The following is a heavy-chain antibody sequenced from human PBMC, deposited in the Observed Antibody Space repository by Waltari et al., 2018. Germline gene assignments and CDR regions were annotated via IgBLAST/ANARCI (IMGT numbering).Heavy chain of an antibody. CDR2: INHSGST. CDR1: GGSFSGYY. V-gene: IGHV4-34*01. D-gene: IGHD3-3*01. CDR3: ARIYDFWSGTNYYYYGMDV. J-gene: IGHJ6*02. Sequence: QVQLQQWGAGLLKPSETLSLTCAVYGGSFSGYYWRWIRQPPGKGLEWIGEINHSGSTNYNPSLKSRGNISVDTSKNQFSLKLSSVTAADTAVYYWARIYDFWSGTNYYYYGMDVWGQGTTVTVSS.